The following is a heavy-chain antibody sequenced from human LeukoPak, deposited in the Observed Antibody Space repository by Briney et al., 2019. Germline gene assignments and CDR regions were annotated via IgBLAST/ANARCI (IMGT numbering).Heavy chain of an antibody. J-gene: IGHJ6*02. Sequence: APVKVSCKASGYTFTSYGISWVRQAPGQGLEWMGWISAYNGNTNYAQKLQGRVTMTTDTSTSTAYMELRSLRSDDTAVYYCARDQGYFSSTSCYLYYYYYYGMDVWGQGTTVTVSS. D-gene: IGHD2-2*01. CDR2: ISAYNGNT. CDR3: ARDQGYFSSTSCYLYYYYYYGMDV. V-gene: IGHV1-18*01. CDR1: GYTFTSYG.